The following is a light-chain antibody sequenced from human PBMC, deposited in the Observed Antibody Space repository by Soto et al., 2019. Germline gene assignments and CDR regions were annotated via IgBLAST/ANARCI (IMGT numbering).Light chain of an antibody. V-gene: IGLV2-14*01. CDR3: QSYDSSLSGYV. Sequence: QSVLTQPASVSGSPGQSITISCTGTSSDVGAYNYVSWYQHHPGKVPKLLIYEVTNRPSGVSDRFSGSKSGNTASLTISGLQAEDEADYFCQSYDSSLSGYVFGTGTKVTVL. CDR1: SSDVGAYNY. J-gene: IGLJ1*01. CDR2: EVT.